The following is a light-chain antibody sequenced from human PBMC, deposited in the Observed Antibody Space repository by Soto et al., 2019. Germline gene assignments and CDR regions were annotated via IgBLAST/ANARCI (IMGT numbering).Light chain of an antibody. CDR3: MQALQIPWT. V-gene: IGKV2-28*01. CDR2: LGS. CDR1: QSLLHKNGNNY. J-gene: IGKJ1*01. Sequence: EIVMTQSPLSLPVTPGEPASISCRSSQSLLHKNGNNYFNWYLQKPGQSPQHLIFLGSKRASGVPDSFSGSGSGTDFTLRISRVEAEDVGVYYCMQALQIPWTFGQGTRLEAK.